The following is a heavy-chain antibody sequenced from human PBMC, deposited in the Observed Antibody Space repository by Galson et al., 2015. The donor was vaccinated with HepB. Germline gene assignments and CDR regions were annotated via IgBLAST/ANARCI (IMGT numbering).Heavy chain of an antibody. CDR1: GGSISSYY. J-gene: IGHJ5*02. Sequence: LSLTCTVSGGSISSYYWSWIRQPPGKGLEWIGYIYYSGSTYYNPSLKSRVTISVDTSKNQFSLKLSSVTAADTAVYYCARAQIVVVTPNWFDPWGQGTLVTVSS. CDR2: IYYSGST. V-gene: IGHV4-59*01. D-gene: IGHD3-22*01. CDR3: ARAQIVVVTPNWFDP.